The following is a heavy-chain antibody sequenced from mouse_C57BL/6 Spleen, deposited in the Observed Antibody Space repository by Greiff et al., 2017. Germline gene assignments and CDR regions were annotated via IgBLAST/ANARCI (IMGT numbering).Heavy chain of an antibody. Sequence: QVQLQQSGAELARPGASVKMSCKASGYTFTSYTMHWVKQRPGPGLEWIGYINPSSGYTKYNQKFKDKATLTADKSSSTAYMQLSSLTSEDSAVYYWARSPYDYDGDYYAMDYWGQGTSVTVSS. CDR3: ARSPYDYDGDYYAMDY. CDR2: INPSSGYT. CDR1: GYTFTSYT. D-gene: IGHD2-4*01. V-gene: IGHV1-4*01. J-gene: IGHJ4*01.